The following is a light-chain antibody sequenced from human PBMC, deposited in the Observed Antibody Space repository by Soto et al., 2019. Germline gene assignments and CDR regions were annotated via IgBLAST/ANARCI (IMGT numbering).Light chain of an antibody. CDR1: NSVVGSYDL. CDR2: GVT. J-gene: IGLJ1*01. Sequence: LTQPASVSGSPGQSITISCTGVNSVVGSYDLVSWYQQHPDKAPQLLIYGVTKRPSGVSNRFSGSKSGNTASLTISGLQTEDEADYYCCSYAGRSHYVFGTGTKVTVL. V-gene: IGLV2-23*02. CDR3: CSYAGRSHYV.